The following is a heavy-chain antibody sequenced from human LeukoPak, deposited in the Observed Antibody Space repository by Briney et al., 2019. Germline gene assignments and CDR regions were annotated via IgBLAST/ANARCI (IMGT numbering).Heavy chain of an antibody. CDR2: INHSGSI. D-gene: IGHD6-13*01. J-gene: IGHJ4*02. Sequence: SETLSLTCTVYGGSFSFYYWSWIRQTPGQGLECIGEINHSGSINYNPSLKSRVTISVDTSKNQFSLKLPSVTAADTAVYYCARRQQLFDYWGQGTVVTVSS. CDR3: ARRQQLFDY. V-gene: IGHV4-34*01. CDR1: GGSFSFYY.